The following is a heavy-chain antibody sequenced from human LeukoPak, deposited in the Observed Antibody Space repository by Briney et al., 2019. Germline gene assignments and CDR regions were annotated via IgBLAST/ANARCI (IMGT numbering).Heavy chain of an antibody. CDR1: GGTFSSYA. D-gene: IGHD1-26*01. Sequence: SVKVSCKASGGTFSSYAISWVRQAPGQGLEWMGGIIPIFGTANYAQKFQGRVTITADESTSTAYMELSSLRSEDTAVYYCAFSGSSNWRFDYWGQGTLVTVSS. V-gene: IGHV1-69*13. J-gene: IGHJ4*02. CDR2: IIPIFGTA. CDR3: AFSGSSNWRFDY.